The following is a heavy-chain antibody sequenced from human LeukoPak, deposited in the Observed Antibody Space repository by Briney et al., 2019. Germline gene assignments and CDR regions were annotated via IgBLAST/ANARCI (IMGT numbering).Heavy chain of an antibody. D-gene: IGHD3/OR15-3a*01. CDR3: VRDRDWGFDY. Sequence: GGSLRLSCAASGFTFSSHGMHWVRQAPGKGLEWVTFIRSDGSSNYYGDSVKGRFTLSRDNVKNTLSLQMNSLRAEDTAVYYCVRDRDWGFDYWGQGTLVTVSS. CDR1: GFTFSSHG. J-gene: IGHJ4*02. CDR2: IRSDGSSN. V-gene: IGHV3-30*02.